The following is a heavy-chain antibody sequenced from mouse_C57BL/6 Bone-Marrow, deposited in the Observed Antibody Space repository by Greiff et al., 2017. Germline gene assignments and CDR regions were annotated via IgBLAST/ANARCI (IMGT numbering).Heavy chain of an antibody. CDR1: GFTFSDYG. D-gene: IGHD2-1*01. V-gene: IGHV5-15*01. J-gene: IGHJ4*01. Sequence: EVKLMESGGGLVQPGGSLKLSCAASGFTFSDYGMAWVRQAPRKGPEWVAFISNLAYSIYYADTVTGRFTISRENAKNTLYLEMSSLRYEDTAMYYCARQPVYYGNYGRAMDYWGQGTSVTVSS. CDR2: ISNLAYSI. CDR3: ARQPVYYGNYGRAMDY.